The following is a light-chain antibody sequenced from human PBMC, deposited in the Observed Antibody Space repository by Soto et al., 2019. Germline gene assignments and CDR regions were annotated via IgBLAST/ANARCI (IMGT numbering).Light chain of an antibody. CDR2: DAS. CDR1: QSLSNY. Sequence: EIVLTQSPATLSLSPGERATISCRASQSLSNYIAWYQQKPGQAPRLLIYDASTRATGVAARFSGSVSGTDFTLTISSLEREDFADYYCKQRDNWPGTCCGGTKVDIK. CDR3: KQRDNWPGT. J-gene: IGKJ4*01. V-gene: IGKV3-11*01.